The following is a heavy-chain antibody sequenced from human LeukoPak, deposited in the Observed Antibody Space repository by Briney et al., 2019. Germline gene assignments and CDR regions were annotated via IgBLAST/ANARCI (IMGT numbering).Heavy chain of an antibody. Sequence: GRSLRLSCAASGFTFSSYGMHWVRQAPGKGLEWVAVIWYDGSNKYHADSVKGRFTISRDNSKNTLYLQMNSLRAEDTAVYYCARARDGYRTDYFDYWGQGTLVTVSS. J-gene: IGHJ4*02. CDR2: IWYDGSNK. CDR3: ARARDGYRTDYFDY. CDR1: GFTFSSYG. V-gene: IGHV3-33*01. D-gene: IGHD5-24*01.